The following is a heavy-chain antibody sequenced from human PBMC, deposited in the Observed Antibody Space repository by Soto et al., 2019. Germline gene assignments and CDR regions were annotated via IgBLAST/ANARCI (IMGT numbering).Heavy chain of an antibody. Sequence: QVQLVQSGAEVKKPGSSVKVSCKASGGTFSSYAISWVRQAPGQGLEWMGGIIPIFGTANYAQKFQGRVTITADESTSTAYMELSSLRSEDTAVHYCAREIPHYDILTGSPSPYDYWGQGTLVTVSS. V-gene: IGHV1-69*01. CDR3: AREIPHYDILTGSPSPYDY. CDR1: GGTFSSYA. J-gene: IGHJ4*02. CDR2: IIPIFGTA. D-gene: IGHD3-9*01.